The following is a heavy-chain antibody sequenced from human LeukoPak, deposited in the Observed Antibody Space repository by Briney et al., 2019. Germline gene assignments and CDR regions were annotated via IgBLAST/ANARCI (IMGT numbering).Heavy chain of an antibody. CDR1: GFTVSSNF. CDR2: IYSGGST. Sequence: GGSLRLSCAASGFTVSSNFMSWVRQAPGMGLEWVSVIYSGGSTYYADSVKGRFTISRGNSKNTLYLQMNSLRAEDTAVYYCASGGYGAAFDIWGQGTMVTVSS. J-gene: IGHJ3*02. CDR3: ASGGYGAAFDI. D-gene: IGHD4/OR15-4a*01. V-gene: IGHV3-53*01.